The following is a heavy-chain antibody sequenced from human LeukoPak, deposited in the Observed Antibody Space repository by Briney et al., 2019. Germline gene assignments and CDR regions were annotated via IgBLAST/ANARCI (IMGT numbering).Heavy chain of an antibody. D-gene: IGHD4-17*01. CDR1: GYSISSGHY. Sequence: SETLSLTCAVSGYSISSGHYWGWIRPPPGKGLEWIGGIHHSGTAHYNPSLKSRVTISVDTSKNQFSLNLSSVTAADTAVYYCARPFKDTTVTSGFDYWGQGTLVTVSS. CDR2: IHHSGTA. CDR3: ARPFKDTTVTSGFDY. J-gene: IGHJ4*02. V-gene: IGHV4-38-2*01.